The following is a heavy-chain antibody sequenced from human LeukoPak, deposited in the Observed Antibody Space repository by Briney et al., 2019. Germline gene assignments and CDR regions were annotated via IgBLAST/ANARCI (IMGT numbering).Heavy chain of an antibody. CDR3: ARAHVVGATTQFGY. Sequence: ASVKVSCKASGYTFTSYDINWVRQATGRGLEWMGWMNPNSGNTGYAQKFQGRVTITRNTSISTAYMELSSLRSEDTAVYYCARAHVVGATTQFGYWGQGTLVTVSS. V-gene: IGHV1-8*03. D-gene: IGHD1-26*01. CDR1: GYTFTSYD. CDR2: MNPNSGNT. J-gene: IGHJ4*02.